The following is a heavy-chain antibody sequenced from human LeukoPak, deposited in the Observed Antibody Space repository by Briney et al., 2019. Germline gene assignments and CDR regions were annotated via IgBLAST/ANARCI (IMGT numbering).Heavy chain of an antibody. CDR3: ARDVGRFCTRGSCFSDA. J-gene: IGHJ5*02. D-gene: IGHD2-15*01. V-gene: IGHV3-7*05. CDR1: GFQFSTYW. CDR2: IKEDGSET. Sequence: GGSLRLSCAGSGFQFSTYWISWIRQAPGKGLQWLGNIKEDGSETYYVGSLKGRLTISRDNAKNSSFLEMSSLGVKDTAVYYCARDVGRFCTRGSCFSDAWGQGTLVTVSS.